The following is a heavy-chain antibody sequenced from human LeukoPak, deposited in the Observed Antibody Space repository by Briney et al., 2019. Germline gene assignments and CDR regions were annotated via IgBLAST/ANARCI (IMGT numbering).Heavy chain of an antibody. CDR2: MRYDGSNR. CDR1: GITLSSYG. CDR3: AKDLVLSPRGFDY. J-gene: IGHJ4*02. Sequence: PGGSLRLSCAASGITLSSYGMHWVRQAPGKGLEWVAFMRYDGSNRYYTDSVKARFTIYRDSSKNTLYLQMNSLRAEDTAVYYCAKDLVLSPRGFDYWGQGTLVTVSS. V-gene: IGHV3-30*02. D-gene: IGHD2/OR15-2a*01.